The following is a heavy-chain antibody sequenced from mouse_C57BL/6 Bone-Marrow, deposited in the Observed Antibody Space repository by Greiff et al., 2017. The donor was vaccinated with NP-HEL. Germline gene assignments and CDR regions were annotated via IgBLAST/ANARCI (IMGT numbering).Heavy chain of an antibody. Sequence: EVQRVESGGGLVQPKGSLKLSCAASGFTFNTYAMHWVRQAPGKGLEWVARIRSKSSNYATYYADSVKDRFTISRDASQSMLYLQMNKLKTEDTAMYYCVREGSSGYVDWFAYWGQGTLGTVSA. V-gene: IGHV10-3*01. D-gene: IGHD3-2*02. CDR1: GFTFNTYA. J-gene: IGHJ3*01. CDR3: VREGSSGYVDWFAY. CDR2: IRSKSSNYAT.